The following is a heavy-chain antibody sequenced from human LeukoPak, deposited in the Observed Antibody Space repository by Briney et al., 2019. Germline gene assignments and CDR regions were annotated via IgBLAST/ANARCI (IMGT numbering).Heavy chain of an antibody. CDR2: IIPIFGTA. Sequence: ASVKVSCKASGGTFSSYAISWVRQAPGQGLEWMGGIIPIFGTANYAQKFQGRVTITADESTSTAYMELSSLRSEDTAVYYCARWGGATVTTGGNWFDPWGQGTLVTVSS. D-gene: IGHD4-11*01. CDR3: ARWGGATVTTGGNWFDP. V-gene: IGHV1-69*13. CDR1: GGTFSSYA. J-gene: IGHJ5*02.